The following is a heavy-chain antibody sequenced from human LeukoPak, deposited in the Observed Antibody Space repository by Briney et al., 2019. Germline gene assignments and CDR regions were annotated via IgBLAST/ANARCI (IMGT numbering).Heavy chain of an antibody. CDR2: INPSGGST. Sequence: ASVKVSCKASGYTFTSYYMHWVRQAPGQGLEWMGIINPSGGSTSYAQKFQGRVTMTRNTSISTAYMELSSLRSEDTAVYYCARANEMATILDYWGQGTLVTVSS. D-gene: IGHD5-24*01. CDR1: GYTFTSYY. J-gene: IGHJ4*02. V-gene: IGHV1-46*01. CDR3: ARANEMATILDY.